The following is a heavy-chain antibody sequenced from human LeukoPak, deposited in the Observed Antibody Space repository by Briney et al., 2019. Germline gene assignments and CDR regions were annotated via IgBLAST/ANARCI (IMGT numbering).Heavy chain of an antibody. D-gene: IGHD2-8*01. CDR3: ASGLLVSSFDY. J-gene: IGHJ4*02. V-gene: IGHV4-34*01. CDR2: INNSGRT. CDR1: SGSFSGYY. Sequence: PSETLSLTCSVYSGSFSGYYWRWLGQPPGKGREWIGEINNSGRTNYNPSLKSGVTITEKTSKKQFSLKLSSVTAADTAVYYCASGLLVSSFDYWGQGTLVTVSS.